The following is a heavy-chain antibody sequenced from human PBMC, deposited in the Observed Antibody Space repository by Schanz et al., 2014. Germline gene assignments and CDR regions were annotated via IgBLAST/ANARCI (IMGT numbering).Heavy chain of an antibody. CDR2: ISGSGGDT. V-gene: IGHV3-23*01. CDR1: GFSFSIFA. Sequence: EVQLLESGGGLVQPGGSLRLSCAASGFSFSIFAMTWVRQAPGQGLEWVSTISGSGGDTYPADSVKGRFTISRDNSKNTVFLQMNSLRGEDTAVYYCASADYTNYFDYWGQGTLVTVSS. J-gene: IGHJ4*02. CDR3: ASADYTNYFDY. D-gene: IGHD4-4*01.